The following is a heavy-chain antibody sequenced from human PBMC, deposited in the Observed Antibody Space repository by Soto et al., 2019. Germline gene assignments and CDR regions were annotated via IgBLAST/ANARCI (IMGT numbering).Heavy chain of an antibody. D-gene: IGHD6-6*01. CDR2: IRGSGGST. CDR1: GFTFSTYA. CDR3: AKNWDTTFSSSSH. J-gene: IGHJ4*02. V-gene: IGHV3-23*01. Sequence: EVQLLESGGGLVQPGGSLRLSCAASGFTFSTYAMSWVRQAPGKGLEWVSAIRGSGGSTYYADSVKGRFTISRDKSKNTLYLQMNSLRAEDTAVYYCAKNWDTTFSSSSHWGQGTLVTVSS.